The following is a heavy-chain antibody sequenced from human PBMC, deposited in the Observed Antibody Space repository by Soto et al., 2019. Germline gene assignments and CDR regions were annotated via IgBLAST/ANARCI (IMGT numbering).Heavy chain of an antibody. Sequence: EVQLLESGGGLVQPGGSLRLSCAASGFTFISYAMNCVRQAPGKGLQWVSAISGGGDATFYADSVKGRFTISRDNSRNTVTLQMNSLGADDTSVYYCARKVPGSTTRPDYWYFDLWGRGTLVTVSS. J-gene: IGHJ2*01. CDR2: ISGGGDAT. D-gene: IGHD3-10*01. CDR3: ARKVPGSTTRPDYWYFDL. CDR1: GFTFISYA. V-gene: IGHV3-23*01.